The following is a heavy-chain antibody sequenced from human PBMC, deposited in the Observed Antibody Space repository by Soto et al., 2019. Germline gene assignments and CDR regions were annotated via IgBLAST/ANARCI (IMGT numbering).Heavy chain of an antibody. D-gene: IGHD3-10*01. J-gene: IGHJ4*02. V-gene: IGHV3-7*01. CDR1: GFSFSSYW. CDR2: IKEDGSEK. Sequence: GGSLRLSCSASGFSFSSYWMSWVRQAPGKGLEWVANIKEDGSEKYYVDSVKGRFTISRDHAENSLYLQMNSLRAEDTAVYYCARADYYGTGGDYWGQGTLVTVSS. CDR3: ARADYYGTGGDY.